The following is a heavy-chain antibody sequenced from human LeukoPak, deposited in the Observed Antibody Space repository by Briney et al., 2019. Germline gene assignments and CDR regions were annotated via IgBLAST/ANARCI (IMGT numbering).Heavy chain of an antibody. J-gene: IGHJ4*02. V-gene: IGHV3-74*01. CDR2: INGDGTST. CDR3: ARDASGGYDSGY. CDR1: GFTFSRTW. D-gene: IGHD5-12*01. Sequence: GGSLRLSCTVSGFTFSRTWMRWVRQAPGKGLVWVSHINGDGTSTNYADSVKGRFTISRDNAKNTLYLQMNSLRAEDTAVYYCARDASGGYDSGYWGQGTLVTVSS.